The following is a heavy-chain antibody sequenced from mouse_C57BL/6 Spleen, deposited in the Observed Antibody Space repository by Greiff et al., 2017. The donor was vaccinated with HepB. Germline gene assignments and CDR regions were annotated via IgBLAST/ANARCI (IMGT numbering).Heavy chain of an antibody. Sequence: QVQLQQPGAELVRPGSSVKLSCKASGYTFTSYWMDWVKQRPGQGLEWIGNIYPSDSETHYNQKFKDKATLTVDKSSSTAYMQLSSLTSEDSAVYSCAREGYYAMDYWGQGTSVTVSS. CDR3: AREGYYAMDY. CDR1: GYTFTSYW. CDR2: IYPSDSET. V-gene: IGHV1-61*01. J-gene: IGHJ4*01.